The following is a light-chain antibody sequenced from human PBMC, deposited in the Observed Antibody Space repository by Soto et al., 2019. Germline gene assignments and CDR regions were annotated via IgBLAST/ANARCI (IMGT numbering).Light chain of an antibody. CDR2: GAS. J-gene: IGKJ1*01. CDR3: QQYGSSPWT. Sequence: EIVMTQSPATLSVSPGERATLLCRASQSVRSSYFAWYQQKPGQAPRLLIYGASSRATGIPDRFSGSGSGTDFTLTISRLEPEDFAVYYCQQYGSSPWTFGQGTKVDI. V-gene: IGKV3-20*01. CDR1: QSVRSSY.